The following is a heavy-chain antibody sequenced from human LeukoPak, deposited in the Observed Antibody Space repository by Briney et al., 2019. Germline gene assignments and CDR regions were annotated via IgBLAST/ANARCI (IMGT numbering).Heavy chain of an antibody. CDR1: GYTFTSYG. Sequence: ASVKVSCKASGYTFTSYGISWVRQAPGQGLEWMGWISAYNGNTNYAQKLQGRVTMTTDTSTSTAYMELRSLRSDDTAVYYCARDTSIAAAGTENDYWGQGTLVTVSS. V-gene: IGHV1-18*01. J-gene: IGHJ4*02. D-gene: IGHD6-13*01. CDR3: ARDTSIAAAGTENDY. CDR2: ISAYNGNT.